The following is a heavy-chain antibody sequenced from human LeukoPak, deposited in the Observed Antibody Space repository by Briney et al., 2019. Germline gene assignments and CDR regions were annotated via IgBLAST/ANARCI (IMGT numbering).Heavy chain of an antibody. CDR2: INHSGST. CDR3: ARHVDTAMVTPNWFDP. Sequence: SETLSLTCAVYGGSFSGYYWSWIRQPPGKGLEWIGEINHSGSTNYNPSLKSRVTISVDTSKNQFSLKLSSVTAADTAVYYCARHVDTAMVTPNWFDPWGQGTLVTVSS. V-gene: IGHV4-34*01. J-gene: IGHJ5*02. D-gene: IGHD5-18*01. CDR1: GGSFSGYY.